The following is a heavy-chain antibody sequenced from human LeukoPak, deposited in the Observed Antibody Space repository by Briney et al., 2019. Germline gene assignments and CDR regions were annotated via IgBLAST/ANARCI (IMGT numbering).Heavy chain of an antibody. J-gene: IGHJ4*02. CDR1: EFTFNNYG. Sequence: PGGSLRLSCAASEFTFNNYGMHWVRQAPGKGLEWVAVIWYDGTSKYYADSVKGRFTISRDSSKNTLYLQMNSLRAEDTAVYYCARDGTPYSYYFDYWGQGTLVTVSS. CDR3: ARDGTPYSYYFDY. D-gene: IGHD2-21*01. CDR2: IWYDGTSK. V-gene: IGHV3-33*01.